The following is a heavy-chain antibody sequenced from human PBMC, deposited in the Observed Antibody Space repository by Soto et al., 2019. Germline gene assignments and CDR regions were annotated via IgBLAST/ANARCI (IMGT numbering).Heavy chain of an antibody. Sequence: QLQLQESGPGLVKPSETLSLTCTVSGGSISSSSYYWGWIRQPPGKELEWIGSIYYRGSTYYNPSLKSRVTISVDTSKNQFSLKLSSVTAADTAVYYCARGGAREEQQLGLPYYYYYGMDVWGQGTTVTVSS. CDR3: ARGGAREEQQLGLPYYYYYGMDV. D-gene: IGHD6-13*01. V-gene: IGHV4-39*01. CDR2: IYYRGST. J-gene: IGHJ6*02. CDR1: GGSISSSSYY.